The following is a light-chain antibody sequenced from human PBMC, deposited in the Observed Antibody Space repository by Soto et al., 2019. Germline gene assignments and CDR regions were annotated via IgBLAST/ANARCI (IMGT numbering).Light chain of an antibody. CDR2: SNT. Sequence: QSVLTQPPSASAPPGQRVTISCSGSTSNIGSNAVNWYQQLPGTAPKLLIYSNTQRPSGVPDRITGSKSGTSASLAISGLQSEDESTYYCATWYASLNVWIFGGGTKLTVL. V-gene: IGLV1-44*01. J-gene: IGLJ2*01. CDR3: ATWYASLNVWI. CDR1: TSNIGSNA.